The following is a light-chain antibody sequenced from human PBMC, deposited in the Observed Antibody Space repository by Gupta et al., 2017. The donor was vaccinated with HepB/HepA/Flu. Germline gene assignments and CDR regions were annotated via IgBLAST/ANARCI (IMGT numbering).Light chain of an antibody. Sequence: DIQMTQSPSSLSASLGDRVTITCQASQSITTFLVWYQQKPGKAPKLLIYGASSLQSGVPSRFSGSGSGTDFTLTIIILQPEDFATYYCQQTYSTPITFGQGTRLESK. J-gene: IGKJ5*01. V-gene: IGKV1-39*01. CDR2: GAS. CDR1: QSITTF. CDR3: QQTYSTPIT.